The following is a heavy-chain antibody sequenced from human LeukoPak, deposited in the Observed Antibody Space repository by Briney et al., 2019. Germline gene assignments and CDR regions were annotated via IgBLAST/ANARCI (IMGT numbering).Heavy chain of an antibody. CDR3: ARGPDCSSASCSEGPYFDF. Sequence: PGGSLRLSCAASGFTFSSYWMHWVRQAPGKGLVWVSRVNTDERSTTYADSVQGRFTISRDNAKNTLYLQMNSLRPEDTAVYYCARGPDCSSASCSEGPYFDFWGQGNLVTVSS. V-gene: IGHV3-74*01. CDR1: GFTFSSYW. D-gene: IGHD2-2*01. J-gene: IGHJ4*02. CDR2: VNTDERST.